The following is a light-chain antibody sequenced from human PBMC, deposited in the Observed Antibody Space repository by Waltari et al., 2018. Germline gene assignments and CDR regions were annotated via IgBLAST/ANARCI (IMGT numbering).Light chain of an antibody. V-gene: IGKV1-5*03. CDR3: QQYNSFSLT. Sequence: DIKMTQSPSTLSASVGDRVTITCRASQTISSWLAWYQQKPGKAPELLIYKASNLESGVPSRFSGSGSGTEFTLTISSLQPDDFATYYCQQYNSFSLTFGGGTKVEIK. CDR2: KAS. CDR1: QTISSW. J-gene: IGKJ4*01.